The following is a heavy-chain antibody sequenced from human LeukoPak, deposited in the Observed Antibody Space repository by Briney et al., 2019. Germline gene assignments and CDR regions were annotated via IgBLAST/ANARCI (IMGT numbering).Heavy chain of an antibody. Sequence: SETLSLTCTVSGGSISSGSYYWSWIRQPGGKGLEWIGRIYYSGSTFYNPSLKSRVTISVDTSKNQFSLKLSSVTAADTAVYYCASYMVRGYYFDYWGQGTLVTVSS. CDR1: GGSISSGSYY. J-gene: IGHJ4*02. D-gene: IGHD3-10*01. CDR2: IYYSGST. V-gene: IGHV4-61*02. CDR3: ASYMVRGYYFDY.